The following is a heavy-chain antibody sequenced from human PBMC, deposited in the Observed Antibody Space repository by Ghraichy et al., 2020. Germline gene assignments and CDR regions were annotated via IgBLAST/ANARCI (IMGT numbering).Heavy chain of an antibody. J-gene: IGHJ4*02. CDR1: GGSFSGYY. V-gene: IGHV4-34*01. CDR2: INHSGST. CDR3: ARGLVRGVMRRVGAYFDY. D-gene: IGHD3-10*01. Sequence: ESLNISCAVYGGSFSGYYWSWIRQPPGKGLEWIGEINHSGSTNYNPSLKSRVTISVDTSKNQFSLKLSSVTAADTAVYYCARGLVRGVMRRVGAYFDYWGQGTLVTVSS.